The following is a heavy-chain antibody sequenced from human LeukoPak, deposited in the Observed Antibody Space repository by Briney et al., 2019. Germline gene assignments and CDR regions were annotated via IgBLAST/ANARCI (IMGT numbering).Heavy chain of an antibody. V-gene: IGHV3-21*01. CDR1: GFTFSGYS. CDR3: ARFCSSSNCPYYYHMDV. CDR2: ISSSHNYI. D-gene: IGHD2-2*01. Sequence: GGSLRLSCIVSGFTFSGYSMIWVRQAPGKGLEWVSSISSSHNYIYYADSVKGRFTISRDNAKNSLYLQMNSLRAEDTAVYHCARFCSSSNCPYYYHMDVWGKGTTVTVSS. J-gene: IGHJ6*03.